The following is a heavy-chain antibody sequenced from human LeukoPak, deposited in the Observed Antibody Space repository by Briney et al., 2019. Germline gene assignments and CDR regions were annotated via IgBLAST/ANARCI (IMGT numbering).Heavy chain of an antibody. J-gene: IGHJ4*02. CDR2: ISGSGGST. CDR3: AKDVYSSGWYYFDY. D-gene: IGHD6-19*01. CDR1: GFTFSSYA. Sequence: LAGGSLRLSCAASGFTFSSYAMSGVRQAPGKGREGVSAISGSGGSTYYADSVKGRFTISRDNSKNTLYLQMNSLRAEDTAVYYCAKDVYSSGWYYFDYWGQGTLVTVSS. V-gene: IGHV3-23*01.